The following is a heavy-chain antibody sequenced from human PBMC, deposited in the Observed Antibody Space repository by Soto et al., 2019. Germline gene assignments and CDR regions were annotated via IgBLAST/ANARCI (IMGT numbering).Heavy chain of an antibody. V-gene: IGHV5-51*01. D-gene: IGHD2-21*01. J-gene: IGHJ4*02. CDR2: IYPGDSDT. CDR3: ARHHNIDYASGDHCYLDF. CDR1: GYSFRNYW. Sequence: GESLKISCEGSGYSFRNYWIGWVRQVPGTGLEWVGIIYPGDSDTIYNPSFQGHVIISADKSINTAYLQWYSLKASDTAIYYCARHHNIDYASGDHCYLDFCGQGTYVTVS.